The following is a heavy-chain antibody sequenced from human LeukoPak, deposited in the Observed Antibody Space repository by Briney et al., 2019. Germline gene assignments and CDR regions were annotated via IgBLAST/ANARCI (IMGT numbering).Heavy chain of an antibody. V-gene: IGHV3-74*01. Sequence: GGSLRLSCVASGFTFSSYWMHWVRQDPRKGLVWVSRINGDGRNINYADSVRGRFTISRDNAKNTLYLQMNTLTVEDTAVYYCTRDLMDYDVSTGLHHYYMDVWGQGTTVTVSS. CDR1: GFTFSSYW. J-gene: IGHJ6*02. D-gene: IGHD3-9*01. CDR2: INGDGRNI. CDR3: TRDLMDYDVSTGLHHYYMDV.